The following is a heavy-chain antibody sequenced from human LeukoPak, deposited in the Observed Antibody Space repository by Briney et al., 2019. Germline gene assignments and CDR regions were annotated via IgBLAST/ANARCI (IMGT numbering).Heavy chain of an antibody. CDR3: ARVRDAYSSSHYFDY. D-gene: IGHD6-6*01. Sequence: SETLSLTCTVSGYSISSGYYWGLIRQPPGKVLEGIGIIYHSGSTYYNPSLKSRFTISVDTSKNQFSLQLSSVTAAATAVYYCARVRDAYSSSHYFDYWGQGTLVTVSS. CDR2: IYHSGST. V-gene: IGHV4-38-2*02. J-gene: IGHJ4*02. CDR1: GYSISSGYY.